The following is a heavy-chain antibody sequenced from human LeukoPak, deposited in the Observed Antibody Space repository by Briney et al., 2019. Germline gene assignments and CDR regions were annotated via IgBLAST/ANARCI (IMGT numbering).Heavy chain of an antibody. CDR2: FYYSGST. Sequence: PSETLSLTCTVSGGSISSYYWSWIRQPPGKGLEWIGFFYYSGSTNYNPSLKSRVTISVDTSKNQFSLTLSSVTAADTAVYYCARTILEYYYDSNGRDYFDYWGQGTLVTVSS. J-gene: IGHJ4*02. D-gene: IGHD3-22*01. CDR3: ARTILEYYYDSNGRDYFDY. CDR1: GGSISSYY. V-gene: IGHV4-59*01.